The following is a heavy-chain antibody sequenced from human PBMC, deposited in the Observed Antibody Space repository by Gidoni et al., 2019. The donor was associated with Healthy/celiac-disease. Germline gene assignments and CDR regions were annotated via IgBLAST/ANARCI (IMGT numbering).Heavy chain of an antibody. D-gene: IGHD6-13*01. V-gene: IGHV4-39*01. J-gene: IGHJ5*02. CDR3: ARLIAAADSSWFDP. CDR2: TYYSGST. Sequence: QLQLQESGPGLVKPSETLSLTCTVSGGPISSSSYYWGWLRQPPGKGLEWIGSTYYSGSTYYNPSLKSRVTISVDTSKNQFSLKLSSVTAADTAVYYCARLIAAADSSWFDPWGQGTLVTVSS. CDR1: GGPISSSSYY.